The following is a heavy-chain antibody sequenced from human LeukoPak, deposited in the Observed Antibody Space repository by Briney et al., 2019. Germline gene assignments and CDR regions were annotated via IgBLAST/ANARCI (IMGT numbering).Heavy chain of an antibody. CDR2: INPNSGGT. CDR1: GYTFTGYY. D-gene: IGHD2-15*01. CDR3: ARVVVAAKGFDP. V-gene: IGHV1-2*02. Sequence: ASVKVSCKASGYTFTGYYMHWVRQAPGQGLEWMGWINPNSGGTNYAQKFQGRVTMTRDTSISTAYMELSRLRFDDTAVYYCARVVVAAKGFDPWGQGTLVTVSS. J-gene: IGHJ5*02.